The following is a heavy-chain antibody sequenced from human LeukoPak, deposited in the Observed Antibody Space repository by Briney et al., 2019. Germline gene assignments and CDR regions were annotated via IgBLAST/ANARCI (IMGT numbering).Heavy chain of an antibody. Sequence: SETLSLTCTVSGGSISSSSYYWGWIRQPPGKGLEWIGETSHSGNPNYNPSLKSRLTISVDKAKNQFSLNLNSVTAADTAVYYCARDAAAGYSLAYWGQGTLVTVSS. V-gene: IGHV4-39*07. J-gene: IGHJ4*02. D-gene: IGHD6-13*01. CDR2: TSHSGNP. CDR3: ARDAAAGYSLAY. CDR1: GGSISSSSYY.